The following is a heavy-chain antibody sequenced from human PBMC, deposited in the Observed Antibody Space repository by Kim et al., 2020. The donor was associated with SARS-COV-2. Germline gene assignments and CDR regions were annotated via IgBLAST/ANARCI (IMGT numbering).Heavy chain of an antibody. Sequence: GGSLRLSCAASGFTFSSYAMHWVRQAPGKGLEWVAVISYDGSNKYYADSVKGRFTISRDNSKNTLYLQMNSLRAEDTAVYYCARSIDGMTTVSPGGYWGQGTLGTVSS. CDR2: ISYDGSNK. V-gene: IGHV3-30*04. CDR1: GFTFSSYA. D-gene: IGHD4-17*01. J-gene: IGHJ4*02. CDR3: ARSIDGMTTVSPGGY.